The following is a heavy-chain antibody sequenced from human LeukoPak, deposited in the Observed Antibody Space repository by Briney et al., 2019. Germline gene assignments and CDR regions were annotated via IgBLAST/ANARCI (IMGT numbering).Heavy chain of an antibody. D-gene: IGHD3-22*01. CDR1: GYTFTSYY. CDR2: INPSGGST. CDR3: ARDWFSDSSGYYPSPGFDY. V-gene: IGHV1-46*01. Sequence: ASVKVSCKASGYTFTSYYMHWVRQAPGHGLEWMGIINPSGGSTTYAQKFQGRVTMTRDTSTSTVYMELSSLRSEDTAVYYCARDWFSDSSGYYPSPGFDYWGQGTLVTVSS. J-gene: IGHJ4*02.